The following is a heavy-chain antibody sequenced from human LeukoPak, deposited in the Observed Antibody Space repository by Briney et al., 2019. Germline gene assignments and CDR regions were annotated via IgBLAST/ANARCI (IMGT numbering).Heavy chain of an antibody. CDR1: GFTVSSNY. V-gene: IGHV3-53*01. CDR2: IYSGGST. CDR3: ARNADSYGHGDWFDP. D-gene: IGHD5-18*01. Sequence: GGSLRLSCAASGFTVSSNYMSWVRQAPGKGLEWVSIIYSGGSTFYADSVKGRFTISRDNSKNTLYLQMNSLRAEDTAVYYCARNADSYGHGDWFDPWGQGSLVTVSS. J-gene: IGHJ5*02.